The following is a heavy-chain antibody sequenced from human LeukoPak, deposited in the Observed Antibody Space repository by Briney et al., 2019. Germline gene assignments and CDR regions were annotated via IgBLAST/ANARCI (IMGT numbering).Heavy chain of an antibody. Sequence: GGSLRLSCAASGFTFSSYEMNWVRQAPGKGLEWVAVISYDGSNRYYADSVKGRFTISRDNSKNTLYLQMNSLRAEDTAVYYCAKCDRERWLQLRLGYWGQGTLVTVSS. CDR2: ISYDGSNR. CDR3: AKCDRERWLQLRLGY. V-gene: IGHV3-30*18. CDR1: GFTFSSYE. J-gene: IGHJ4*02. D-gene: IGHD5-24*01.